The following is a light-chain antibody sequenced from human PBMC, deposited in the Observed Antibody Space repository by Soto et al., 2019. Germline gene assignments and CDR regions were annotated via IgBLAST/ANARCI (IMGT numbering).Light chain of an antibody. CDR1: QAITND. V-gene: IGKV1-17*01. J-gene: IGKJ2*01. CDR2: AAS. CDR3: LQHNSYPHT. Sequence: DIQMTQSPSSLSASVGDTVTITCRASQAITNDLGWYQQTPGKAPKRLIYAASSLQSGVPSRFSGSGSGTEFTLTISRLQPEDVATYYCLQHNSYPHTFGQGTRLEIK.